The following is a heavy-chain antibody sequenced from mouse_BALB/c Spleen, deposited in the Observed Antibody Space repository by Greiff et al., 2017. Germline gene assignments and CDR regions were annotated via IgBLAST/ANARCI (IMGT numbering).Heavy chain of an antibody. J-gene: IGHJ4*01. CDR3: ARSTMITTRSYAMDY. Sequence: EVQGVESGGGLVKPGGSLKLSCAASGFTFSSYAMSWVRQSPEKRLEWVAEISSGGSYTYYPDTVTGRFTISRDNAKNTLYLEMSSLRSEDTAMYYCARSTMITTRSYAMDYWGQGTSVTVSS. V-gene: IGHV5-9-4*01. CDR2: ISSGGSYT. CDR1: GFTFSSYA. D-gene: IGHD2-4*01.